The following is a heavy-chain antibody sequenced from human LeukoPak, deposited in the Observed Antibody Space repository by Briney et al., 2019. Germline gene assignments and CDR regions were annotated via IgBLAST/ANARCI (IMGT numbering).Heavy chain of an antibody. CDR1: GITFSNYW. V-gene: IGHV3-74*01. CDR2: INSDGTYT. D-gene: IGHD2-15*01. J-gene: IGHJ4*02. Sequence: GGSLRLSCTASGITFSNYWMHWVRQGPGKGLLWVSRINSDGTYTEYAESVKGRFTISRDNGKNTLYLQMNSLRAEDTAVYYCVSGTAATFPAMGYWGQGTLVTVSS. CDR3: VSGTAATFPAMGY.